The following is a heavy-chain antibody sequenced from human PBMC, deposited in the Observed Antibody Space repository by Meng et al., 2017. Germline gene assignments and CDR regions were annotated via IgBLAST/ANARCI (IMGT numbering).Heavy chain of an antibody. V-gene: IGHV3-11*01. J-gene: IGHJ2*01. CDR2: ISSSGSTI. CDR3: ARASVGVYFDL. D-gene: IGHD2-15*01. Sequence: QGQLVESGGGLVKHGGSRRISVAASGLNFSDYYMSWIRQAPGKGLEWVSYISSSGSTIYYADSVKGRFTISRDNAKNSLYLQMNSLRAEDTAVYYCARASVGVYFDLWGRGTLVTVSS. CDR1: GLNFSDYY.